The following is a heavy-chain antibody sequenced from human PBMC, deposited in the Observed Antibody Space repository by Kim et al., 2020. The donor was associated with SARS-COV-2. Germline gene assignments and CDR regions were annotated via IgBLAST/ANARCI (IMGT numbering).Heavy chain of an antibody. CDR2: ISGDGGST. CDR1: GFTFDDYA. J-gene: IGHJ4*02. CDR3: AKVSVRGVPIDPPFDY. V-gene: IGHV3-43*02. Sequence: GGSLRLSCAASGFTFDDYAMHWVRQAPGKGLEWVSLISGDGGSTYYADSVKGRFTISRDNSKNSLYLQMNSLRTEDTALYYCAKVSVRGVPIDPPFDYWGQVTLVTVSS. D-gene: IGHD3-10*01.